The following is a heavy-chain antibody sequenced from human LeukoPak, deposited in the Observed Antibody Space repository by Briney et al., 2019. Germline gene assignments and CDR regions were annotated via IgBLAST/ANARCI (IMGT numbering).Heavy chain of an antibody. D-gene: IGHD1-26*01. Sequence: GGALRLSCAASGFTFSSYAMSWVRQAPGKGLEWVSAIRDSGSSTHYADSVKGRFTTSRDNSKNTLFLQMNSLRAEDTAIYYCAKYGPQDSGSSHFDYWGQGALVTVSS. J-gene: IGHJ4*02. CDR1: GFTFSSYA. CDR2: IRDSGSST. CDR3: AKYGPQDSGSSHFDY. V-gene: IGHV3-23*01.